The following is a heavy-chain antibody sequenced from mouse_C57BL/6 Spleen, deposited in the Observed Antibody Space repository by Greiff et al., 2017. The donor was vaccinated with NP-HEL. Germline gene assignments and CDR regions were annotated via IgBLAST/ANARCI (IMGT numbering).Heavy chain of an antibody. D-gene: IGHD1-1*01. CDR3: ARPLLVYFDY. CDR1: GFTFSDYG. CDR2: ISSGSSTI. J-gene: IGHJ2*01. Sequence: EVRLVESGGGLVKPGGSLKLSCAASGFTFSDYGMHWVRQAPEKGLEWVAYISSGSSTIYYADTVKGRFTISRDNAKNTLFLQMTSLRSEDTAMYYCARPLLVYFDYWGQGTTLTVSS. V-gene: IGHV5-17*01.